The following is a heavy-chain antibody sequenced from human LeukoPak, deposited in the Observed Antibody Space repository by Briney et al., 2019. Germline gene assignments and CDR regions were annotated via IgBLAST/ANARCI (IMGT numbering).Heavy chain of an antibody. J-gene: IGHJ4*02. CDR3: ARSASVAADYYFDS. D-gene: IGHD6-19*01. CDR2: LNWSGGKT. V-gene: IGHV3-20*04. Sequence: GGSLRLFCAASGFKFDDRGMSWVRQAPGKGLEWVSGLNWSGGKTGYADSVKGRFTISRDNSKNFVVLQMNSLRVEDTAFYYCARSASVAADYYFDSWGQGTLVTVSS. CDR1: GFKFDDRG.